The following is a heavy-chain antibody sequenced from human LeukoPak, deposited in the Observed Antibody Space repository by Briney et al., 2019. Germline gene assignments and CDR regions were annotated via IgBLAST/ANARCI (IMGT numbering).Heavy chain of an antibody. CDR2: IRYDGSKK. CDR3: AKDGGATTTYYFDY. V-gene: IGHV3-30*02. J-gene: IGHJ4*02. Sequence: PGGSLRLSCAASGFTFSSYGMHWVRQAPGKGLEGVAFIRYDGSKKYYADSVKGRFTISRDNSKITLYLQMNSLRAEDTAVYYCAKDGGATTTYYFDYWGQGTLVTVSS. CDR1: GFTFSSYG. D-gene: IGHD1-26*01.